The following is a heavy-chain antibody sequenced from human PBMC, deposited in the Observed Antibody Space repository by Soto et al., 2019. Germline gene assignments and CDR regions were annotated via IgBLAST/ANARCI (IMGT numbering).Heavy chain of an antibody. Sequence: QVQLVESGGGVVQPGGSLRLSCEASGFTFSNSGMNWVRQAPGKGLEWVAVIWYDGSHQYYADSVKGRFTISRDNSQNTVYLQMNSLSVEDAGVYYCATTYNLRVDTYHFDFWGQGTLVTVSS. CDR2: IWYDGSHQ. CDR1: GFTFSNSG. V-gene: IGHV3-33*01. CDR3: ATTYNLRVDTYHFDF. J-gene: IGHJ4*02. D-gene: IGHD3-10*01.